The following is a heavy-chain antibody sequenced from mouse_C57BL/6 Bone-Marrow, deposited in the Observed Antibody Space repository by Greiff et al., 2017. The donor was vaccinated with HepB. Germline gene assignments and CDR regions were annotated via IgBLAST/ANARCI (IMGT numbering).Heavy chain of an antibody. Sequence: EVKVVESEGGLVQPGSSMKLSCTASGFTFSDYYMAWVRQVPEKGLEWVANINYDGSSTYYLDSLKSRFIISRDNAKNILYLQMSSLKSEDTATYYCARDGVLDVWGTGTTVTVSS. J-gene: IGHJ1*03. CDR1: GFTFSDYY. V-gene: IGHV5-16*01. CDR3: ARDGVLDV. CDR2: INYDGSST.